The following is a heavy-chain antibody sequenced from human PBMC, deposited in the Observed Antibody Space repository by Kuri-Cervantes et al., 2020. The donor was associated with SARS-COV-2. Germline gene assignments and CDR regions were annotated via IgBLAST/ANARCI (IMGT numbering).Heavy chain of an antibody. CDR3: AKDPLHYDSYDFWSGYYTGYFDY. D-gene: IGHD3-3*01. J-gene: IGHJ4*02. CDR2: ISSSSSYI. CDR1: GFTFNICR. Sequence: GGSLRLSCAASGFTFNICRMIWVRQAQGKGLEWVSSISSSSSYIYYADSVRGRFTISRDNAKNSLYLQMNSLRAEDTAVYYCAKDPLHYDSYDFWSGYYTGYFDYWGQGTLVTVSS. V-gene: IGHV3-21*04.